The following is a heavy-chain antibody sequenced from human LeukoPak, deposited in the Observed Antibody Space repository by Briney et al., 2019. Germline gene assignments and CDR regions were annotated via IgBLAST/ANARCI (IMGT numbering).Heavy chain of an antibody. CDR3: ARGGRPYCTNGVCYSSGPWGFDY. CDR1: GFTVCINY. D-gene: IGHD2-8*01. CDR2: IYSGGST. V-gene: IGHV3-53*01. J-gene: IGHJ4*02. Sequence: GGSLRLSCAASGFTVCINYVSWVRQAPGKGLEWVSVIYSGGSTYYADSVKGRFIISRDNSKNTLYLQMNSLRAEDTAVYYCARGGRPYCTNGVCYSSGPWGFDYWGQGTLVTVSS.